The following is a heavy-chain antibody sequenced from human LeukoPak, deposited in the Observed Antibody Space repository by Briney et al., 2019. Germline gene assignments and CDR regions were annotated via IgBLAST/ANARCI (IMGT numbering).Heavy chain of an antibody. CDR1: GFTFSSYA. Sequence: GGSLRLSCAASGFTFSSYAMSWVRQAPGKGLEWVSSISSSGGYLYYADSVRGRFTISRDNAKSSLYLQMNSLRAEDTAVYYCARGAAAGIFDYWGQGTLVTVSS. CDR2: ISSSGGYL. CDR3: ARGAAAGIFDY. D-gene: IGHD6-13*01. V-gene: IGHV3-21*01. J-gene: IGHJ4*02.